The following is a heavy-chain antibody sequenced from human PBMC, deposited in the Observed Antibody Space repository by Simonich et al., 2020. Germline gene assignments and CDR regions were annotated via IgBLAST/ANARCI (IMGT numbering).Heavy chain of an antibody. CDR3: ARGISSGWYWYFDL. CDR1: GGSISSYY. CDR2: IYYSGST. J-gene: IGHJ2*01. D-gene: IGHD6-19*01. V-gene: IGHV4-59*01. Sequence: QVQLQESGPGLVTPSETLSLTCTVSGGSISSYYWSWIRQPPGKGLEWIGYIYYSGSTNYNPSLKRRVTISVDTSKNQFSLKLSSVTAADTAVYYCARGISSGWYWYFDLWGRGTLVTVSS.